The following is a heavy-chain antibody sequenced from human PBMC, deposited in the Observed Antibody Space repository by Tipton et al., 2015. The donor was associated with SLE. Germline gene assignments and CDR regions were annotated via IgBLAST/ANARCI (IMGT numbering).Heavy chain of an antibody. D-gene: IGHD2-2*01. CDR2: INHREST. CDR3: ARSPVPAGRGHNYFDL. V-gene: IGHV4-34*01. J-gene: IGHJ5*02. Sequence: TLSLTCTVSGGSINTYFWTWIRQSPGKGLEWIGEINHRESTNSNPSLESRVTLSVDTSKSQFSLKLRFVTAADTAVYYCARSPVPAGRGHNYFDLWGLGALVTVSS. CDR1: GGSINTYF.